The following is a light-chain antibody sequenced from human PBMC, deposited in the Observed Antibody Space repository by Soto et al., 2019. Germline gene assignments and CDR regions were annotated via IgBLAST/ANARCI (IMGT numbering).Light chain of an antibody. J-gene: IGKJ5*01. CDR2: GAS. CDR3: LQHNSYPIT. V-gene: IGKV1-17*03. Sequence: DIQMTQSPSAMSASVGDRVTITCRASQGISNYLAWFQQKPGKVPKRLIYGASSLQSGVPSRFSGSGSGTEFTLTISSLQPEDFETYYCLQHNSYPITFGQGKRLEIK. CDR1: QGISNY.